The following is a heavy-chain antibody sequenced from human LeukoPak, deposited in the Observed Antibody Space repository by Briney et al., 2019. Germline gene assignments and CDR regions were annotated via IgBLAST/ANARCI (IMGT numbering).Heavy chain of an antibody. CDR2: INPSGGST. J-gene: IGHJ5*02. CDR1: GYTFTSYH. D-gene: IGHD3-22*01. CDR3: VITTYYYDSSGHHANWFDP. V-gene: IGHV1-46*01. Sequence: ASVKVSCKASGYTFTSYHMHWVRQAPGQGLEWMGIINPSGGSTSYAQKFQGRVTMTRDTPTSTVYMELSSLRSEDTAVYYCVITTYYYDSSGHHANWFDPWGQGTLVTASS.